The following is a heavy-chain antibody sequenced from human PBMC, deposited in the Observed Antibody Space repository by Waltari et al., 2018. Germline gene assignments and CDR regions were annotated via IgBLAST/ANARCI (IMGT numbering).Heavy chain of an antibody. V-gene: IGHV4-4*07. J-gene: IGHJ4*02. D-gene: IGHD2-15*01. CDR2: IYISGTT. CDR3: ARQATSWSGFDY. CDR1: GGSRSSPW. Sequence: QLQESCPRLVKPSEPLSLTGSVSGGSRSSPWWSWIRQPAGKGLEWIGRIYISGTTNKKPFLESRITVSLDTPKNQFSLKLTSVSAADTAVYYCARQATSWSGFDYWGPGIQVTVSS.